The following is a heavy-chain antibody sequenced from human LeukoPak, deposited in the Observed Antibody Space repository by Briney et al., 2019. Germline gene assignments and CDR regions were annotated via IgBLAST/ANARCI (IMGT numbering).Heavy chain of an antibody. CDR3: ARGRAYYDSSGYDY. CDR1: GGSFSGYY. CDR2: INHSGST. Sequence: TSETLSLTCAVYGGSFSGYYWSWIRQPPGKGLEWIGEINHSGSTNYNPSLKGRVTISVDTSKNQFSLKLSSVTAADTAVYYCARGRAYYDSSGYDYWGQGTLVTVSS. V-gene: IGHV4-34*01. D-gene: IGHD3-22*01. J-gene: IGHJ4*02.